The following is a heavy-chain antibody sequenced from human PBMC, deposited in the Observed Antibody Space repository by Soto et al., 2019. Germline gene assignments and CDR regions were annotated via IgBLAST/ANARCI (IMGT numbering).Heavy chain of an antibody. D-gene: IGHD3-22*01. CDR1: GGSISSYY. Sequence: PSETLSLTGTVSGGSISSYYWSWIRQPPGKGLEWIGYTYYSGSTNYNPSLKSRVTISVDTSKNQFSLKLSSVTAADTAVYYCASLTYYYDSSGYFPDGYYGMDVWGQGTTVTVS. V-gene: IGHV4-59*01. J-gene: IGHJ6*02. CDR3: ASLTYYYDSSGYFPDGYYGMDV. CDR2: TYYSGST.